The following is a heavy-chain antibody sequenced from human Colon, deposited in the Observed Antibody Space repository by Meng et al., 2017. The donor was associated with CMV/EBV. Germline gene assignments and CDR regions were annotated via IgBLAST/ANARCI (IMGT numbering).Heavy chain of an antibody. CDR1: SGSIRSNSYF. J-gene: IGHJ6*02. D-gene: IGHD6-6*01. CDR3: ARVKAARLNGMDV. CDR2: IYYSGDT. V-gene: IGHV4-39*07. Sequence: SETLSLTCTVSSGSIRSNSYFWGWIRQPPGKGLEWIASIYYSGDTYYNPSLKSRVSISVDTSKNQFSLKLSSVTAADTAVYYCARVKAARLNGMDVWGQGTTVTVSS.